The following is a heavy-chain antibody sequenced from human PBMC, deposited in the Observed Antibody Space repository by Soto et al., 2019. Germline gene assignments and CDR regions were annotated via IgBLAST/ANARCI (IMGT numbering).Heavy chain of an antibody. CDR2: INSDGSST. CDR1: GFTFSSYW. J-gene: IGHJ4*02. D-gene: IGHD2-21*01. CDR3: VRGATVIFDY. Sequence: GGSLRLSCAASGFTFSSYWMHWVRQAPGKGLVWVSRINSDGSSTSYADSVKGRFTISRDNAKNSLYLQMNSLRVEDTAFYYCVRGATVIFDYWGQGTLVPGSS. V-gene: IGHV3-74*01.